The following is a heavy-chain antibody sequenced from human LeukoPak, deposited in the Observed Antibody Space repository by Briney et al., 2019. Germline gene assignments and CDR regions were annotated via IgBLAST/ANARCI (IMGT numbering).Heavy chain of an antibody. CDR1: GFTFSSYD. CDR3: AKDRHYSSNLFDC. V-gene: IGHV3-30*18. J-gene: IGHJ4*02. D-gene: IGHD3-10*01. Sequence: PGGSLRLSCAASGFTFSSYDMHWVRQAPGKGLEWVAVISYDGSNKYYADSVKGRFTISRDNSKNTLYLQMNSLRAEDTAVYYCAKDRHYSSNLFDCWGQGTLVTVSS. CDR2: ISYDGSNK.